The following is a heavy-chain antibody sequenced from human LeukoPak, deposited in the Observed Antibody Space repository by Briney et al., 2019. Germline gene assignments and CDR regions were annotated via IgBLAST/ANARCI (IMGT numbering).Heavy chain of an antibody. J-gene: IGHJ4*02. D-gene: IGHD2-15*01. CDR3: ARAGYCSGGSCYGSDY. Sequence: LSGGSLRLSCAASGFTFSSYVMNWVRQAPGKGLEWVSVISGGGGSTYYADSVKGRFTISRDNSKNTLYLQMDSLRAEDTAVYYCARAGYCSGGSCYGSDYWGQGTLVSVSS. CDR2: ISGGGGST. V-gene: IGHV3-23*01. CDR1: GFTFSSYV.